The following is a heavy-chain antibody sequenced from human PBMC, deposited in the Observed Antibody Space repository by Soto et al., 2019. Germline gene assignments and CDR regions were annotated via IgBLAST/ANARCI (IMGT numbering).Heavy chain of an antibody. CDR2: IGGGDGTT. J-gene: IGHJ3*02. Sequence: EVQLLESGGDLVQPGGSLRLSCAASGFTFTNFAMSWVRQAPGKGLEWVSTIGGGDGTTYYADSVKGRFTISRDNSNNGLLVQMNSLRAGDTAVYFCAKGTLVKPPGTRAFDIGGQGTMVIVSS. V-gene: IGHV3-23*01. CDR3: AKGTLVKPPGTRAFDI. CDR1: GFTFTNFA. D-gene: IGHD6-13*01.